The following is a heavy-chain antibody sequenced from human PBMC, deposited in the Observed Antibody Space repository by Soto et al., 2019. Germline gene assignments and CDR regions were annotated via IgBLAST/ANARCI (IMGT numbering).Heavy chain of an antibody. CDR3: ARGSPGDYYHGMDV. V-gene: IGHV4-30-4*01. J-gene: IGHJ6*02. CDR1: GGSMSSGDYY. CDR2: IYDGGST. Sequence: QVQLQESGPGLVKPSQTLSLICKVSGGSMSSGDYYWSWIRQPPGRGMEWIGNIYDGGSTYYSPSLKSRVTISVDTSRNQFSLKLRSVTAADTAVYYCARGSPGDYYHGMDVWGQGTTVTVSS.